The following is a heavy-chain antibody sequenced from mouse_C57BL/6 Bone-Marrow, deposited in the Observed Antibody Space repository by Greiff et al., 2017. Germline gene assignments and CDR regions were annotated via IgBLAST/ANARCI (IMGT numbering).Heavy chain of an antibody. D-gene: IGHD3-3*01. CDR3: HYGCTSSCFAY. CDR2: IDPATGCT. V-gene: IGHV1-15*01. Sequence: VQLVESGAELVRPGASVTLSCKASGYTFTDYGMHWVKQTPVQGLEWIGAIDPATGCTAYNQKFKGKAILTADKSSSPASMALRSLTSSDSAVYSAHYGCTSSCFAYWGQGTMVTVSS. CDR1: GYTFTDYG. J-gene: IGHJ3*01.